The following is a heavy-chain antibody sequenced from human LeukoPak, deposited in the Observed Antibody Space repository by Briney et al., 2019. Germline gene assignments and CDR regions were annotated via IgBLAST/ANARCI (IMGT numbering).Heavy chain of an antibody. Sequence: GGSLRLSCAASGFTFSSYAMSWVRQAPGKGLEWVSAISGSGGSTHYADSVKGRFTISRDNSKNTLYLQMNSLRAEDTAVCYCAKEGYYEGEVDWFDPWGQGTLVTVSS. CDR3: AKEGYYEGEVDWFDP. J-gene: IGHJ5*02. CDR2: ISGSGGST. V-gene: IGHV3-23*01. CDR1: GFTFSSYA. D-gene: IGHD3-22*01.